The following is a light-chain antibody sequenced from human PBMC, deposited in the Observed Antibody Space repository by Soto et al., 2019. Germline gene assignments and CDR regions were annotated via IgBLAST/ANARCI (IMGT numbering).Light chain of an antibody. CDR2: WAS. Sequence: DIVMTQSPDSLAVSLGERATIHCKSSQSVFYSSRNKNYLAWYQQKPGQPPKLLISWASSREFGVPDRFSGSGSGTDFTLTISSLQAEDVAIYYCHHYYTTPPTFGQGTKVEI. V-gene: IGKV4-1*01. CDR1: QSVFYSSRNKNY. J-gene: IGKJ1*01. CDR3: HHYYTTPPT.